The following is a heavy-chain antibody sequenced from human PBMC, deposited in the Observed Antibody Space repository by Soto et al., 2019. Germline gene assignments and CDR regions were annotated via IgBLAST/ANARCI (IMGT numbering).Heavy chain of an antibody. Sequence: ASVKPSCKACGYTFTSYCMHCVRQAPGQGLEWMGIINPSGGSTSYAQKFQGRVTMTRDTSTSTVYMELSSLRSEDTAVYYCARDEAYYDILTGQVPYYYYGMDVWGQGTTVTVSS. CDR1: GYTFTSYC. V-gene: IGHV1-46*01. CDR2: INPSGGST. J-gene: IGHJ6*02. D-gene: IGHD3-9*01. CDR3: ARDEAYYDILTGQVPYYYYGMDV.